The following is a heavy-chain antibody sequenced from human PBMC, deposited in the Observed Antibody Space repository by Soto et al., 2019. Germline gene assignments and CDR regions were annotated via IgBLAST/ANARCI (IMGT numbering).Heavy chain of an antibody. Sequence: GASVKVSCKASGYTFTSYDINWVRQATGQGLEGMGWMNPNRGNTGYAQKFQGRVTMTRNTSISTASMELNSLTSEDTPVYYCARGNAEKVKVGVVVAPTGYIYMDVWGKGTTVSVCS. CDR2: MNPNRGNT. J-gene: IGHJ6*03. V-gene: IGHV1-8*01. CDR1: GYTFTSYD. D-gene: IGHD2-15*01. CDR3: ARGNAEKVKVGVVVAPTGYIYMDV.